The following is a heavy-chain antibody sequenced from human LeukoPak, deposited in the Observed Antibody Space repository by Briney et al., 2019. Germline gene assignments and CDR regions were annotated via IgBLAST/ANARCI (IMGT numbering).Heavy chain of an antibody. CDR1: GGSFSGYY. J-gene: IGHJ4*02. CDR3: ARQWRNNWNDYFDF. Sequence: SETLSLTCAVYGGSFSGYYWSWIRQPPGKGLEWIGEINHSGSTNYNPSLKSRVTISVDTSKNQFSLKLSSVIAADTAVYNCARQWRNNWNDYFDFWGQGALVTVSS. CDR2: INHSGST. D-gene: IGHD1-1*01. V-gene: IGHV4-34*01.